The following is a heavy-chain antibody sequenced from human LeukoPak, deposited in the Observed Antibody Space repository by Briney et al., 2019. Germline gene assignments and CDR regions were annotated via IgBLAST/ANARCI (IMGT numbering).Heavy chain of an antibody. CDR3: ARESGIMVGDYYYYYMDV. CDR2: ISGGSTYI. J-gene: IGHJ6*03. Sequence: GGSLRLSCTASGFAFSTYDMNWVRQAPGKGLEWVSSISGGSTYIYYIDSVKGRFNISRDNAKNSLYLQMESLSAEDTAVYYCARESGIMVGDYYYYYMDVWGIGTTVTVSS. V-gene: IGHV3-21*01. D-gene: IGHD1-26*01. CDR1: GFAFSTYD.